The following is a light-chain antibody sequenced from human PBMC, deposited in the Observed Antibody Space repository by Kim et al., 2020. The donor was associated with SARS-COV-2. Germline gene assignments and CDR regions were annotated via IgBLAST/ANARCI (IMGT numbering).Light chain of an antibody. CDR3: QHYKNWPLT. Sequence: EIVMTQSPATLSVSPGERATLSCRASQSVSSTLAWYQQKPGQPPRLLIYAISTRAAGIPARFSGSGSGTEFTLTITSLQSEDFAIYYCQHYKNWPLTFGGGTKVDIK. CDR2: AIS. CDR1: QSVSST. V-gene: IGKV3-15*01. J-gene: IGKJ4*01.